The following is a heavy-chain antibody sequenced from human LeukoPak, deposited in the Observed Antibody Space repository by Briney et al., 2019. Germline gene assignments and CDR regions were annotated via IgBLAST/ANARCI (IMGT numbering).Heavy chain of an antibody. Sequence: GGSLRLSCAASGFTFSSYWMSWVRQAPGKGLEWVSYISSSGSTIYYADSVKGRLTISRDNAKNSLYLQMNSLRAEDTAVYYCARAGSSSWRDAFDIWGQGTMVTVSS. D-gene: IGHD6-13*01. V-gene: IGHV3-48*04. J-gene: IGHJ3*02. CDR1: GFTFSSYW. CDR3: ARAGSSSWRDAFDI. CDR2: ISSSGSTI.